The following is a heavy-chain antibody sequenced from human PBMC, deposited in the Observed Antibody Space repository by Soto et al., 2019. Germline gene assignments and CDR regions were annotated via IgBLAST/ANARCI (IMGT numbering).Heavy chain of an antibody. CDR1: GFTFRSFT. CDR2: LSSNSAYI. Sequence: EVQLVESGGGLVKPGGSLRLSCAASGFTFRSFTMNWVRQAPGKGLEWVSTLSSNSAYIYYTDALRGRFTISRDNAKNSLHLQMNILRAEDTAVYYCTRDASRDSSARGWFDPWGPGTLVTVSS. V-gene: IGHV3-21*02. J-gene: IGHJ5*02. CDR3: TRDASRDSSARGWFDP. D-gene: IGHD6-13*01.